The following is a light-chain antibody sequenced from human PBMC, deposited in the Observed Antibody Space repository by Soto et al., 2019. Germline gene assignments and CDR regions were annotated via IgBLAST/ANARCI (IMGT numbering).Light chain of an antibody. CDR3: NSLSATGTSYV. CDR1: SSDVGSYNH. J-gene: IGLJ1*01. CDR2: EVT. Sequence: QSALTQPASVSGSPGQSIAIYCTGTSSDVGSYNHVSWYQQYPGKAPKRMIYEVTNRPSGVSNRFSGSKSGSTASLTISGLQAEDEAEYYCNSLSATGTSYVFGTGTKVTVL. V-gene: IGLV2-14*01.